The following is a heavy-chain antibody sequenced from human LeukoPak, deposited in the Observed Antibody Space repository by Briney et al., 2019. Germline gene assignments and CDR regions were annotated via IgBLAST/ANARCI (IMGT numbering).Heavy chain of an antibody. J-gene: IGHJ6*03. CDR1: GGSFSGYY. V-gene: IGHV4-34*01. CDR3: ARAVPAAKSRNYYYYYMDV. D-gene: IGHD2-2*01. CDR2: INHSGST. Sequence: SETLSLTCAVYGGSFSGYYWSWIRQPPGKGLEWIGEINHSGSTNYNPSLKSRVTISVDTSKNQFSLKLSSVTAADTAVYYCARAVPAAKSRNYYYYYMDVWGKGTTVTVSS.